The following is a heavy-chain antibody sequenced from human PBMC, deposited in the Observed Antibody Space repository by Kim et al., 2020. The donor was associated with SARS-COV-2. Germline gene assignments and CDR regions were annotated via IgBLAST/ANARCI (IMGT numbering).Heavy chain of an antibody. CDR2: IFYTGPP. V-gene: IGHV4-39*02. CDR1: GDSIDNFNFY. D-gene: IGHD3-10*01. Sequence: SETLSLTCAVSGDSIDNFNFYWDWVRQSPGKALEWIGSIFYTGPPYYSPSLKSRVTLFLDTSERHFSLTLASVTSTDSGVYFCARRRGSSSSGGDWFDSWGHGLLVTVSS. CDR3: ARRRGSSSSGGDWFDS. J-gene: IGHJ5*01.